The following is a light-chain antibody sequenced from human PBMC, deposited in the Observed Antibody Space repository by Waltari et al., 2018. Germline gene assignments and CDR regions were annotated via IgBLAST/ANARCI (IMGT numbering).Light chain of an antibody. Sequence: DIQLTQSPSSLSASPRDRVTITCRASQSINSYLNWYQQKPGKAPKLLIYGTSSLQSGVPSRFSGSRSGTDFSLTINSLQPEDFAAYYCQQTYTTPYTFGQGTKLEIK. J-gene: IGKJ2*01. V-gene: IGKV1-39*01. CDR1: QSINSY. CDR2: GTS. CDR3: QQTYTTPYT.